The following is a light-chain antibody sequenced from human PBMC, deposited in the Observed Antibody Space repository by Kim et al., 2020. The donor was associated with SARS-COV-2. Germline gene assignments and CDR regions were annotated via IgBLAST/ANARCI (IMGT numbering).Light chain of an antibody. CDR3: QVWDSSSDHVV. J-gene: IGLJ2*01. V-gene: IGLV3-21*04. CDR2: YDS. Sequence: PGKTARITCGGNNIGSKSVHWYQQKPGQAPVLVIYYDSDRPAGIPERFSGSNSGNTATLTISRVEAGDEADYYCQVWDSSSDHVVFGGGTQLTVL. CDR1: NIGSKS.